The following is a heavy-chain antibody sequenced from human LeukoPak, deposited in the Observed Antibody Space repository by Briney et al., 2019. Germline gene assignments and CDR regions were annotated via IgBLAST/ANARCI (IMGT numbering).Heavy chain of an antibody. CDR3: ARDLRRSDSSGYYFRDY. J-gene: IGHJ4*02. CDR1: GYTFTSYY. Sequence: ASVKVSCKASGYTFTSYYMHWVRQAPGQGLEWMGIINPSGGSTSHAQKFQGRVTMTRDTSTSTVYMELSSLRSEDTAVYYCARDLRRSDSSGYYFRDYWGQGTLVTVSS. CDR2: INPSGGST. D-gene: IGHD3-22*01. V-gene: IGHV1-46*01.